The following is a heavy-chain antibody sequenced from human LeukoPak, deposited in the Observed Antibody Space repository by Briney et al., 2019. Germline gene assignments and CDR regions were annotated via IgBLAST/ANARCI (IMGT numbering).Heavy chain of an antibody. CDR3: AKSNGYGLVDI. Sequence: SETLSLTCTVSGGSVTDYYWSWIRQSPGKGLEWIGRIYTSGSTNYNPSLKSRVTISLDTSRNQFSLKLNSVTAADTAVYYCAKSNGYGLVDIWDQGTMVTVSS. D-gene: IGHD3-10*01. V-gene: IGHV4-4*07. CDR2: IYTSGST. CDR1: GGSVTDYY. J-gene: IGHJ3*02.